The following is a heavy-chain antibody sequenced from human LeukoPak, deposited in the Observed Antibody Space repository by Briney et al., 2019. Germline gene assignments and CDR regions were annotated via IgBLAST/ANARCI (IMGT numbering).Heavy chain of an antibody. CDR3: ARVNLRCFDWLSGAFDY. Sequence: GGSLRLSCAASGFTFSSYAMHWVRQAPGKGLEWVAVISYDGSNKYYADSVKGRFTISRDNSKNTLYLQMNSLRAEDTAVYYCARVNLRCFDWLSGAFDYWGQGTLVTVSS. V-gene: IGHV3-30-3*01. D-gene: IGHD3-9*01. CDR1: GFTFSSYA. CDR2: ISYDGSNK. J-gene: IGHJ4*02.